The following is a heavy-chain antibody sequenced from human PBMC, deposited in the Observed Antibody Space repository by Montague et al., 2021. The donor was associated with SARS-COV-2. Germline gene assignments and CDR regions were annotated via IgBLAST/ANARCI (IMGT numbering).Heavy chain of an antibody. Sequence: SLRLSCAGSGFNFRSYGLHWVRQAPGKGPEWVAIMSFDGSETYYADSVKGRFTISRDNSKNTLYLEMSGLRPDDTAVYYCAKERVLVVVSSRLEHWGQGTRVTVAS. CDR1: GFNFRSYG. J-gene: IGHJ4*02. V-gene: IGHV3-30*18. CDR3: AKERVLVVVSSRLEH. D-gene: IGHD2-21*01. CDR2: MSFDGSET.